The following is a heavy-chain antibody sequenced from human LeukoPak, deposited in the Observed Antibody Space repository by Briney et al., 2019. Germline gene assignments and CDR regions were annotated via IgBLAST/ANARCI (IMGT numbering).Heavy chain of an antibody. CDR3: ARDQNWSPDW. V-gene: IGHV3-48*03. CDR2: INTNGRTK. CDR1: GFTFSSYE. Sequence: GGSLRLSCATSGFTFSSYEMNWVRLAPGKGLEWLSYINTNGRTKSYSDSVRGRFTISRDNAKNSLYLQMSSLRAVDTAVYYCARDQNWSPDWWGQGTLVTVSS. D-gene: IGHD1-1*01. J-gene: IGHJ4*02.